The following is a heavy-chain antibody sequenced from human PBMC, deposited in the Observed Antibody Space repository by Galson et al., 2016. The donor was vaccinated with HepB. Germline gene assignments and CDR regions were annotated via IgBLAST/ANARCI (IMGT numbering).Heavy chain of an antibody. CDR2: IYYSGST. Sequence: SETLSLTCTVSGGSISRSSYYWGWIRQPPGKGLEWIGTIYYSGSTYYNPSLRSRVTISVDTSKNQFSLKVSSVTAADTAVYYCARTQGRRVNHYYFDHWGQGTLVTVSS. J-gene: IGHJ4*02. V-gene: IGHV4-39*01. CDR3: ARTQGRRVNHYYFDH. D-gene: IGHD3-10*01. CDR1: GGSISRSSYY.